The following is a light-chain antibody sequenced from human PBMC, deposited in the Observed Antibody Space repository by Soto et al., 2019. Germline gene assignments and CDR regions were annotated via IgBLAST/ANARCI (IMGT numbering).Light chain of an antibody. CDR3: CSYVGATTYV. CDR2: AVI. V-gene: IGLV2-14*01. CDR1: SSDVGGYNY. J-gene: IGLJ1*01. Sequence: QSVLAQPASVSGSPGQSITISCTGTSSDVGGYNYVSWYQQHPGKAPKVIIYAVINRPSGVSSRFSGSISGSTASLTISGLQAEDEADYYCCSYVGATTYVFGTGTKVTVL.